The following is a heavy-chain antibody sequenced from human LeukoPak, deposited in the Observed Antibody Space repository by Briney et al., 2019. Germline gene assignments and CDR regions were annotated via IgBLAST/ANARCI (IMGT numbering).Heavy chain of an antibody. D-gene: IGHD3-16*02. J-gene: IGHJ4*02. V-gene: IGHV1-18*01. CDR3: ARVGGGYLFGGVIVI. CDR1: GYTFTIYG. Sequence: ASVKVSCKASGYTFTIYGISWVRQAPGQGLEWMGWISAYNGNTNYAQKLQGRVTMTTDTSTSTAYMELRSLRSDDTAVYYCARVGGGYLFGGVIVIWGQGTLVTVSS. CDR2: ISAYNGNT.